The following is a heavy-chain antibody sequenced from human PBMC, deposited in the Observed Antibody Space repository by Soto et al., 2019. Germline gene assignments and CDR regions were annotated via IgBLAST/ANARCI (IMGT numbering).Heavy chain of an antibody. CDR1: GGSFIGYY. J-gene: IGHJ5*02. D-gene: IGHD3-16*01. V-gene: IGHV4-34*01. CDR2: INHSGST. Sequence: LSLTCAVCGGSFIGYYWSWIRQPPGKGLEWIGEINHSGSTNYNPSLKSRVTISVDTSKNQFSLKLSSVTAADTAVYYCARGLVWPARWFDPWGQGTLVTVSS. CDR3: ARGLVWPARWFDP.